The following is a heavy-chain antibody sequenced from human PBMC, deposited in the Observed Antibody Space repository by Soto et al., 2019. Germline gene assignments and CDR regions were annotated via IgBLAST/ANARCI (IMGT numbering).Heavy chain of an antibody. CDR3: TKVGGLYDFWSGPLHFDL. CDR1: GFIFDDFA. CDR2: ISWNSDSI. V-gene: IGHV3-9*01. D-gene: IGHD3-3*01. Sequence: ESGGGLVQPGRSPRLSCAGSGFIFDDFAIHWVRQAPGKGLEWVSGISWNSDSIGYADSVKGRFTISRDNAKNALYLQMNSLRVEDTAFYYCTKVGGLYDFWSGPLHFDLWGQGTLVTVSS. J-gene: IGHJ4*02.